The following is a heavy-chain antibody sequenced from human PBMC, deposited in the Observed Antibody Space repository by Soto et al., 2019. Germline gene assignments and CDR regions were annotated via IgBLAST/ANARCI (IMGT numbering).Heavy chain of an antibody. Sequence: QVQLVESGGGVVQPGRSLRLSCAASGFTFSSYGMHWVRQAPGKGLEWVAVIWYDGSNKYYADSEKGRFTISRDNSKNTLYLQMNSLRAEDTAVYYCARDPTSGSYYYDSSGYPLDYWGQGTLVTVSS. V-gene: IGHV3-33*01. D-gene: IGHD3-22*01. CDR3: ARDPTSGSYYYDSSGYPLDY. CDR1: GFTFSSYG. CDR2: IWYDGSNK. J-gene: IGHJ4*02.